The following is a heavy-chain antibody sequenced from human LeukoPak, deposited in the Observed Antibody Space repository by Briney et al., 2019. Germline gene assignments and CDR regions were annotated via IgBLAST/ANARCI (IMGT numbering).Heavy chain of an antibody. V-gene: IGHV4-4*02. CDR3: ARNGDYSADS. CDR2: IHHTGRT. Sequence: PSETLSLTCAVSGYSISSGYWWSRVRQPPGKGLEWIGEIHHTGRTNYNPSLKSRVTISVDKSKNQFSLKLTSVTAADTAVYYCARNGDYSADSWGQGTLLTVSS. J-gene: IGHJ4*02. CDR1: GYSISSGYW. D-gene: IGHD4-17*01.